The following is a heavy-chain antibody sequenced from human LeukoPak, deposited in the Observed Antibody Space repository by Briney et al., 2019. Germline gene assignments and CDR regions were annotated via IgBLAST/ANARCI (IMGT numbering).Heavy chain of an antibody. Sequence: ASVKVSCKVSGYTFTDYYMHWVPQAPGKGLEWMGLVDPEDGETIYAEKFQGRVTITADTSTDTAYMELSSLRSEDTAVYYCATDKIRYCGGDCSKNDAFDIWGQGTMDTVSS. V-gene: IGHV1-69-2*01. CDR2: VDPEDGET. CDR1: GYTFTDYY. J-gene: IGHJ3*02. CDR3: ATDKIRYCGGDCSKNDAFDI. D-gene: IGHD2-21*01.